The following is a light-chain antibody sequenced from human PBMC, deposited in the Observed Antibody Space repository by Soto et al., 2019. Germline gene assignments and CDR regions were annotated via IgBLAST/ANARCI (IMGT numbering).Light chain of an antibody. CDR1: QSVGTY. J-gene: IGKJ2*01. Sequence: EIVLTQSPATLSLSPGERVTLSCRASQSVGTYLVWYQHNPGQAPRLLIYDASNRATGIPARFSGSGSGTDFTLTISSPEPEDFAVYYCQQRYNWPNTFGQGTKLEIK. V-gene: IGKV3-11*01. CDR3: QQRYNWPNT. CDR2: DAS.